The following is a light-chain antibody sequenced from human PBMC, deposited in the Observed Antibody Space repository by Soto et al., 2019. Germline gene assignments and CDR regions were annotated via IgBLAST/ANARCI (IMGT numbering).Light chain of an antibody. CDR2: GAS. Sequence: EIVLTQSPDTLSLSPGERATLSFGAIQSISSTHLVWYQQKPGQAPSLLIFGASSRATGIPARFSGGGSGTEFTLTISSLQSEDFAVYYCQQYNSWPPITFGQGTRLEI. CDR1: QSISST. J-gene: IGKJ5*01. V-gene: IGKV3D-15*01. CDR3: QQYNSWPPIT.